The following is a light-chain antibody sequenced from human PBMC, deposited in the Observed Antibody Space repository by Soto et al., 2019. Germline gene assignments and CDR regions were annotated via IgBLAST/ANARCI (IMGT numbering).Light chain of an antibody. CDR1: QSVSNNY. Sequence: VLTQSPGTLSLSPGERATLSCRASQSVSNNYLAWYQQQPGQAPRLLIYGASNRATGIPDRFSGSGSGTDFTLTISRLEPEDFAVYYCQQYGSSGTFGQGTKVDIK. CDR3: QQYGSSGT. J-gene: IGKJ1*01. V-gene: IGKV3-20*01. CDR2: GAS.